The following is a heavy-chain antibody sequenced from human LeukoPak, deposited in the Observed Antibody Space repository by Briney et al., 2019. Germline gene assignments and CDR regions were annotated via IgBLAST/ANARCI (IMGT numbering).Heavy chain of an antibody. J-gene: IGHJ5*02. D-gene: IGHD6-13*01. V-gene: IGHV5-10-1*01. CDR2: IDPSDSYT. CDR3: ARHKRQLIRQWFDP. Sequence: GESLKISCKSSGYSFTTYWISWVRQMPGKGLEWMGTIDPSDSYTNYSPSFQGHVTISADKSISTAYLQWISLKASDTAMYYCARHKRQLIRQWFDPWGQGTLVTVSS. CDR1: GYSFTTYW.